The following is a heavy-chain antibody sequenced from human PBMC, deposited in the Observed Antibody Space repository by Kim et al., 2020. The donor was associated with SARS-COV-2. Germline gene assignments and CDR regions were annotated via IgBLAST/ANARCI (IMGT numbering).Heavy chain of an antibody. Sequence: GGSLRLSCASSGFTFSSFAMNWGRHAPGKGLELFSGISGSGGSTYYADSVKGRFTFSRHNSKHTLYLQMNSRRAEETAVYCCAKDFYWDNGGWGAFDLWGQGKRV. CDR1: GFTFSSFA. CDR2: ISGSGGST. D-gene: IGHD2-8*02. J-gene: IGHJ3*01. CDR3: AKDFYWDNGGWGAFDL. V-gene: IGHV3-23*01.